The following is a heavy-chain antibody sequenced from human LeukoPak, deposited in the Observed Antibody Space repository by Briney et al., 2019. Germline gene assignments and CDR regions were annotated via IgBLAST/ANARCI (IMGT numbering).Heavy chain of an antibody. D-gene: IGHD6-19*01. Sequence: SETLSLTCAVYGGSFSGYCWSWIRQPPGKGLEWIGYIYYGGSTHSNPSLKSRVTISVDTSKNQFSLKVRSVTAADTAVYYCARHGSDWSFDYWGQGVLVTVSS. CDR2: IYYGGST. V-gene: IGHV4-59*01. J-gene: IGHJ4*02. CDR3: ARHGSDWSFDY. CDR1: GGSFSGYC.